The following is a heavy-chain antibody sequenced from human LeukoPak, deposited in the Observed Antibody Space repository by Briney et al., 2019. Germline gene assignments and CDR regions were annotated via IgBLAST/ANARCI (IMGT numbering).Heavy chain of an antibody. J-gene: IGHJ4*02. D-gene: IGHD5-18*01. CDR3: ARDKRHSYGRYFAH. V-gene: IGHV4-59*01. CDR2: MQSTGNS. Sequence: SETLSLTCSVFGDPISTYHWNWIRKPPGKGLEWIAYMQSTGNSQYNPSLKSRVAMSVGTSKNQVVLNLSSVTAADTAVYYCARDKRHSYGRYFAHWGQGMLVTVSS. CDR1: GDPISTYH.